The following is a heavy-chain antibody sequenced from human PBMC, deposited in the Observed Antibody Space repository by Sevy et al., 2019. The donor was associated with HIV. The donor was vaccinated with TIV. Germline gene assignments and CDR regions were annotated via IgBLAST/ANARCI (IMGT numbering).Heavy chain of an antibody. CDR3: AREGCTKPHDY. CDR2: LSFGCGEI. J-gene: IGHJ4*02. D-gene: IGHD2-8*01. CDR1: GFTFSKYS. V-gene: IGHV3-23*01. Sequence: RAGGSLRLSCAASGFTFSKYSMSWVRQPPGKGLEWVSTLSFGCGEINYADSVKGRFTISRDNSKSSVYLQMNNLRPEDTAVYYCAREGCTKPHDYWGQGTLVTVSS.